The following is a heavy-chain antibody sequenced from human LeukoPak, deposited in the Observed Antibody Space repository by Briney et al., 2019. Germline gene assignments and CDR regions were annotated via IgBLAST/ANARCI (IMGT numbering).Heavy chain of an antibody. CDR3: ARGTAVLLWFGAQSGLDP. V-gene: IGHV3-30*04. D-gene: IGHD3-10*01. CDR2: ISYDGSNK. J-gene: IGHJ5*02. CDR1: GFTFSSYA. Sequence: GRSLRLSCAASGFTFSSYAMHGVRQAPGKGLVWVAVISYDGSNKYYADSVKGRFNISRDNSKNTLYLQMNSLRAEDTAVYYCARGTAVLLWFGAQSGLDPWGQGTLVTVSS.